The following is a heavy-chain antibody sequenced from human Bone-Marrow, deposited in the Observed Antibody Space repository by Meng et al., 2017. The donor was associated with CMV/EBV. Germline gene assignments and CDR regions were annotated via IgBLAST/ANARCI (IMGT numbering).Heavy chain of an antibody. V-gene: IGHV1-2*02. CDR1: GYTFTGYY. J-gene: IGHJ4*02. CDR3: ARDYDILTGYPDY. Sequence: ASVKVSCKASGYTFTGYYMHWVRQAPGQGLEWMGWINPNSGGTNYAQKFQGRVTMTRDTSISPAYMELSSLRSEDTAVYYCARDYDILTGYPDYWGQGTLVTGSS. CDR2: INPNSGGT. D-gene: IGHD3-9*01.